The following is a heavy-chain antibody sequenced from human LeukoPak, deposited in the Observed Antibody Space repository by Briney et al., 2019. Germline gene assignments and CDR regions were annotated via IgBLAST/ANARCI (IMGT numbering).Heavy chain of an antibody. CDR1: GFTFSSYE. J-gene: IGHJ3*02. D-gene: IGHD6-6*01. V-gene: IGHV3-48*03. CDR3: ARELGDAFDI. Sequence: GGSLRLSCAASGFTFSSYEMNWVRQAPGKGLERVSYISSSGSTIYYADSVKGRFTISRDNAKNSLYLQMNSLRAEDTAVYYCARELGDAFDIWGQGTMVTVSS. CDR2: ISSSGSTI.